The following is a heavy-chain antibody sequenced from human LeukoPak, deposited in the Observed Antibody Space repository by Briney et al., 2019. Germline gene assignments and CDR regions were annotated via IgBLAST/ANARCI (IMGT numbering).Heavy chain of an antibody. CDR2: INPSGGST. D-gene: IGHD3-10*01. V-gene: IGHV1-46*01. Sequence: GASVKVSCKASGYTFTSYYMHWVRQAPGQGLEWMGIINPSGGSTSYAQKFQGRVTMTRDTSTSTVYMELSSLRSEDTAVYYCARDLTGRVRGVISSVWGQGTLVTVSS. J-gene: IGHJ4*02. CDR1: GYTFTSYY. CDR3: ARDLTGRVRGVISSV.